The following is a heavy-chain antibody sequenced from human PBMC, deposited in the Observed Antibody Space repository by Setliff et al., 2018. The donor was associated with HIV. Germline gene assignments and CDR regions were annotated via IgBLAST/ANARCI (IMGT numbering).Heavy chain of an antibody. CDR3: ARHKDSDYVWGSYRPDGFDI. D-gene: IGHD3-16*02. CDR1: GGSSSSGSFY. V-gene: IGHV4-39*01. J-gene: IGHJ3*02. CDR2: IYRSGST. Sequence: PSETLSLTCTVSGGSSSSGSFYWGWIRQPPGKGLEWIGNIYRSGSTYYNPSLRSRVTISVDTSKNQFYLNLNSVTDADTALYYCARHKDSDYVWGSYRPDGFDIWGQGTTVTVS.